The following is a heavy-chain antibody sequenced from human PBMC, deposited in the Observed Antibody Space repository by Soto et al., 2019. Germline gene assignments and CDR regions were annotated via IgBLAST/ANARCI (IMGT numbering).Heavy chain of an antibody. D-gene: IGHD6-13*01. V-gene: IGHV4-59*01. Sequence: SETLSLTCTVSGGSISSYYWSWIRQPPGKGLEWIGYIYYSGSTNYNPSLKSRVTISVDTSKNQFSLKLSSVTAADTAVYYCEXEGVYSSSWSPFDYWGQGTLVTVSS. J-gene: IGHJ4*02. CDR1: GGSISSYY. CDR3: EXEGVYSSSWSPFDY. CDR2: IYYSGST.